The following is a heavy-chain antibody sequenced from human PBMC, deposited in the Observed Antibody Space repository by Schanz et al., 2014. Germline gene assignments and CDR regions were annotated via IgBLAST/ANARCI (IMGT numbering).Heavy chain of an antibody. CDR3: ATETSRTWFYNGVDV. CDR2: INAHTGNT. CDR1: GYSFTDYA. D-gene: IGHD2-2*01. Sequence: QVQLVQSGVEVKRPGASVRVSCKASGYSFTDYAIHWVRQAPGQGLEWMGWINAHTGNTQYAQKFQGRVIMTEDTSTDTAYVELSRLTSEDTGVYYCATETSRTWFYNGVDVWGQGTTVTVSS. J-gene: IGHJ6*02. V-gene: IGHV1-18*01.